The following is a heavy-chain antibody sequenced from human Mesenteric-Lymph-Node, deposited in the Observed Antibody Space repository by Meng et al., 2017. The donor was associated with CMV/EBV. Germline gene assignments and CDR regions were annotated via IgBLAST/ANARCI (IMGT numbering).Heavy chain of an antibody. CDR3: ARGLGGYCSSSSCVFDP. J-gene: IGHJ5*02. CDR1: YTFTSYK. CDR2: MKPNGGNT. V-gene: IGHV1-8*01. Sequence: YTFTSYKSNWVRQATGQGLEWMGWMKPNGGNTGYAQKFQGRVTMTRNTTINTAYMELSSLRSEDTAVYYCARGLGGYCSSSSCVFDPWGQGTLVTVSS. D-gene: IGHD2-2*01.